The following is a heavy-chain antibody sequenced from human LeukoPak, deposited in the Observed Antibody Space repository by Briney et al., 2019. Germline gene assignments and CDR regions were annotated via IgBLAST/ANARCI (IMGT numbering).Heavy chain of an antibody. V-gene: IGHV1-2*02. CDR3: ATVPEDAFDI. Sequence: GASVKVSCKASGYTFTGYYMHWVRQAPGQGLEWMGWINPNSGGTNYAQKFQGRVTMTEDTSTDTAYMELSSLRSEDTAVYYCATVPEDAFDIWGQGTMVTVSS. J-gene: IGHJ3*02. CDR1: GYTFTGYY. CDR2: INPNSGGT. D-gene: IGHD2-2*01.